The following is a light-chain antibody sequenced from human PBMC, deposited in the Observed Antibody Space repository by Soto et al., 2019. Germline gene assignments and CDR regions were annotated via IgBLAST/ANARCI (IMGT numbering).Light chain of an antibody. CDR3: SSYTSSSTPVV. V-gene: IGLV2-14*02. CDR1: FSDVGSYNL. CDR2: EDT. Sequence: QSVLTQPASVSGSPGQSITISCTGTFSDVGSYNLVSWYQQHPGKAPKLMIYEDTKRPSGVSNRFSGSKSGNTASLTISGLQAEDEADYYCSSYTSSSTPVVFGGGTKLTVL. J-gene: IGLJ2*01.